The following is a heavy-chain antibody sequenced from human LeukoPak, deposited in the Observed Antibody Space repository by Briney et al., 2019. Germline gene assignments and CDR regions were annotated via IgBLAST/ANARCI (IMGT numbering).Heavy chain of an antibody. Sequence: PGGSLRLSCAASGFTFSSYEMNWVRQAPGKGLEWVSYISSSGSTIYYADSVKGRFTISRDNAKNSLYLQMNSLRAEDTAVYYCARVRSGSYYYYYYMDVWGKGTTVTVSS. CDR1: GFTFSSYE. V-gene: IGHV3-48*03. D-gene: IGHD1-26*01. CDR2: ISSSGSTI. J-gene: IGHJ6*03. CDR3: ARVRSGSYYYYYYMDV.